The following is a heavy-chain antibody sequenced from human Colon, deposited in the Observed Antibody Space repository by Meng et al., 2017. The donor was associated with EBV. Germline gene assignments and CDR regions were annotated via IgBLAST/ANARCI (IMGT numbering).Heavy chain of an antibody. CDR1: GDSISSDIW. CDR2: VYHRGDT. J-gene: IGHJ4*02. CDR3: GRDQGRELMNH. Sequence: QVQLQESGPGLVKPSGTPSITCTVSGDSISSDIWWSWVRKPPGKGLEWIGEVYHRGDTNYNPSLKSRVDISVDKSKNQFYLSLFSVTAADTAVYYCGRDQGRELMNHWGQGTLVTVSS. D-gene: IGHD1-7*01. V-gene: IGHV4-4*02.